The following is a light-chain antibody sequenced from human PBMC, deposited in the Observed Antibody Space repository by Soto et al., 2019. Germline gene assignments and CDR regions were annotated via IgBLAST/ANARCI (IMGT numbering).Light chain of an antibody. CDR1: QSTSTW. J-gene: IGKJ1*01. Sequence: DIQMTQSPSTLSASVGDRVTITCRASQSTSTWLAWYQQKPGKAPKLLIYDAFNLESGVSSRFSGSVSGTEFTLTINSLQPDDFATYYCQQYDSYWTFGQGTKVEIK. CDR3: QQYDSYWT. V-gene: IGKV1-5*01. CDR2: DAF.